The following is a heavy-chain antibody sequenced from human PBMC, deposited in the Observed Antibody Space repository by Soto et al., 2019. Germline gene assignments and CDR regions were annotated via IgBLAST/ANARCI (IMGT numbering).Heavy chain of an antibody. CDR2: ISSSSSYI. CDR1: GFTFRWYS. V-gene: IGHV3-21*01. J-gene: IGHJ3*02. D-gene: IGHD3-16*02. Sequence: GGAPGHSCSGSGFTFRWYSKNLGRPGPGKGLEWVSSISSSSSYIYYADSVKGRFTISRDNAKNSLYLQMNSLRAEDTAVYYCARSGGLIVTSSFDIWGQGTMVTVSS. CDR3: ARSGGLIVTSSFDI.